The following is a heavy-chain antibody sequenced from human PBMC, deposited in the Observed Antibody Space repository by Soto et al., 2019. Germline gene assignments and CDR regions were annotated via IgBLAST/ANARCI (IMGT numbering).Heavy chain of an antibody. J-gene: IGHJ6*02. CDR3: AKDGVEPPYYGVDV. Sequence: SLRLSCAASGFTLSSYGMHWVRQAPGKGLEWVAIISYDGSNKYYADSVKGRFTISRDNSKNTLYLQMNSLRAEDTAVYYCAKDGVEPPYYGVDVWGQGTTVTLSS. CDR1: GFTLSSYG. D-gene: IGHD1-1*01. V-gene: IGHV3-30*18. CDR2: ISYDGSNK.